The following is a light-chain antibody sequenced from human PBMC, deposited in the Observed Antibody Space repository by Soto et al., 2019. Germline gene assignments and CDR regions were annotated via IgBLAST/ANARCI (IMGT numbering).Light chain of an antibody. CDR1: RDLSGW. CDR3: QQPISFPIT. J-gene: IGKJ5*01. V-gene: IGKV1-12*01. CDR2: AAS. Sequence: DIHMTQSPSSVSASVGDRVTITCRASRDLSGWLAWYQQKPGKAPKLLISAASSLQSGVPSRFSGSGSGTDFTLTIRSLQPEDFATYYCQQPISFPITFGQGTRLEIK.